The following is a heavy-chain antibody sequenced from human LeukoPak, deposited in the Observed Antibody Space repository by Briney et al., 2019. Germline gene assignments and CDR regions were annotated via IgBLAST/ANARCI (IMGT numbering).Heavy chain of an antibody. CDR1: GGSISGFY. Sequence: PSETLSLTCAVSGGSISGFYWTWIRQPPGKGLEFIGQIHYSGSTDYNPSLKSRITMSVDTSKNQFFLSLNSVTAADTAVYYCAKFGLNDKMDVWGQGTTVTVSS. CDR3: AKFGLNDKMDV. J-gene: IGHJ6*02. D-gene: IGHD1-1*01. V-gene: IGHV4-59*03. CDR2: IHYSGST.